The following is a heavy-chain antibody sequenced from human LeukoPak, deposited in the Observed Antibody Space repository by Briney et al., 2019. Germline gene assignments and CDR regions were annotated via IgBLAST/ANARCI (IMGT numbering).Heavy chain of an antibody. V-gene: IGHV4-59*01. CDR1: GGSISSYY. CDR2: IYYSGST. CDR3: ARAAAGLRLNAFDI. J-gene: IGHJ3*02. Sequence: SETLSLTCTVSGGSISSYYWSWIRQPPGKGLEWIGYIYYSGSTNYNPSLKGRVTISVDTSKNQFSLKLSSVTAADTAVYYCARAAAGLRLNAFDIWGQGTMVTVSS. D-gene: IGHD6-13*01.